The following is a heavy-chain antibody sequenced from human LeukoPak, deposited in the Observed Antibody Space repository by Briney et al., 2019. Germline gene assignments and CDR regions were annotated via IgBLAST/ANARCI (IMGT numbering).Heavy chain of an antibody. CDR3: ARDLARGHCSGGSCYPPHYYYYGMDV. CDR2: IIPILGIA. J-gene: IGHJ6*02. D-gene: IGHD2-15*01. V-gene: IGHV1-69*04. CDR1: GGTFSSYA. Sequence: SVKVSCKASGGTFSSYAISWVRQAPGQGLEWMGRIIPILGIANYAQKFQGRVTITADKSTSTAYMELSSLRSEDTAVYYCARDLARGHCSGGSCYPPHYYYYGMDVWGQGTTVTVSS.